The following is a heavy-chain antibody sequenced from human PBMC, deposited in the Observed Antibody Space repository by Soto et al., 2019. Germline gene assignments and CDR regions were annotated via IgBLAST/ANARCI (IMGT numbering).Heavy chain of an antibody. D-gene: IGHD6-13*01. J-gene: IGHJ6*02. CDR1: GGSISNYY. CDR2: IYTSGST. Sequence: SETLSLTCTVSGGSISNYYWSWIRQPAGQGLEWIGRIYTSGSTNYNPSLKSRVAMSVDTSKNQFSLNPNSVTAADTAVYYCARDRYSSSPPYYYYGLDVWGQGTTVTVSS. CDR3: ARDRYSSSPPYYYYGLDV. V-gene: IGHV4-4*07.